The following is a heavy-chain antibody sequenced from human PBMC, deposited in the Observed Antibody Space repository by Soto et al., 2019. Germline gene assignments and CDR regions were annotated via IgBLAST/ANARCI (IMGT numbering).Heavy chain of an antibody. CDR3: ARDDRQWLVRGDAFDI. V-gene: IGHV1-18*01. Sequence: ASVKVSCKASGYTFTSYGISWVRQAPGQGLEWMGWISAYNGNTNYAQKLQGRVTMTTDTSTSTAYMELRSLRSDDTAVYYCARDDRQWLVRGDAFDIWAKGQWSPSPQ. J-gene: IGHJ3*02. CDR1: GYTFTSYG. CDR2: ISAYNGNT. D-gene: IGHD6-19*01.